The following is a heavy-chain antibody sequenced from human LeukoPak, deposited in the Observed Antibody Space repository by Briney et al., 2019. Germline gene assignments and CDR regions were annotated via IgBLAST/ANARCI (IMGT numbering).Heavy chain of an antibody. CDR3: ARTSLHYFGSGSYSLDVFDI. J-gene: IGHJ3*02. CDR1: GFTFSTYA. Sequence: GGSLRLSCAASGFTFSTYALHWIRQAPGKGLEWVAAITSDGSKKYYADSVKGRFTISRDNSKNTLYMQMNSLRADDTAVYICARTSLHYFGSGSYSLDVFDIWGQGTMVTVSS. D-gene: IGHD3-10*01. V-gene: IGHV3-30*04. CDR2: ITSDGSKK.